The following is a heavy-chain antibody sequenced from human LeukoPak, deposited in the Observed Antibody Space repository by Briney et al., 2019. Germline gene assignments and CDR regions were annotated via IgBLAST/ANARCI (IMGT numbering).Heavy chain of an antibody. CDR2: IYTSGST. CDR3: ARGISVNCSSTSCYFDWFDP. Sequence: SETLSLTCAVYGGSFSGYYWSWIRQPAGKGLEWIGRIYTSGSTNYNPSLKSRVTISVDTSKNQFSLKLSSVTAADTAVYYCARGISVNCSSTSCYFDWFDPWGQGTLVTVSS. J-gene: IGHJ5*02. D-gene: IGHD2-2*01. CDR1: GGSFSGYY. V-gene: IGHV4-59*10.